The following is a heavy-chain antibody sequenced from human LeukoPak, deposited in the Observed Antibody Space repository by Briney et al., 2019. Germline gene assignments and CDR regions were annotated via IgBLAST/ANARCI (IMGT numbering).Heavy chain of an antibody. CDR1: GFTFSREA. V-gene: IGHV3-23*01. Sequence: GGSLRLSCAPSGFTFSREAMSSVGQAPGKGLEWVSAITGGGGSTYYADSVKGRFTISRDNSKNTLYLQMNSLRADDTAVYYCENTWGIAAAGHIVFWGQGTLVTVSS. J-gene: IGHJ4*02. D-gene: IGHD6-13*01. CDR3: ENTWGIAAAGHIVF. CDR2: ITGGGGST.